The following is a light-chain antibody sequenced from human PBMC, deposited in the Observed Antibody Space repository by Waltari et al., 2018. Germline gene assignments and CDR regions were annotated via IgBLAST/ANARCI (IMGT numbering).Light chain of an antibody. CDR2: EDT. Sequence: SYELTQPPSVSVSPGQPARISCSGDSFPNQYAYWFRQRPGQAPVLMIYEDTKRPPGIPERVSGSTSGTTVTLTISAVQAEDEAVYYCQSAEFGATSYWVFGGGTKLTVL. CDR3: QSAEFGATSYWV. J-gene: IGLJ3*02. CDR1: SFPNQY. V-gene: IGLV3-25*03.